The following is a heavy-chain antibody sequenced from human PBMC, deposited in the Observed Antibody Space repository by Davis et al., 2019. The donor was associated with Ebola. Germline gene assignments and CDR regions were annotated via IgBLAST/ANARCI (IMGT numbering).Heavy chain of an antibody. CDR2: IYPGDSDT. CDR1: GYTFTRYW. J-gene: IGHJ2*01. D-gene: IGHD6-13*01. Sequence: GESLKISCKASGYTFTRYWIVWVRQMPGKGLEWMGNIYPGDSDTRYSPSFQGQVTISADKSISTAYLQWSSLKASDTAMYYCARSPLVAATGDWYFDLWGRGTLVTVSS. CDR3: ARSPLVAATGDWYFDL. V-gene: IGHV5-51*01.